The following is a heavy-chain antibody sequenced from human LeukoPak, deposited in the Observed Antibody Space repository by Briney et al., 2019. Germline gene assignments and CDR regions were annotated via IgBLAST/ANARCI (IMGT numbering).Heavy chain of an antibody. CDR3: ARHRTVAGTENWFDP. V-gene: IGHV4-34*01. D-gene: IGHD6-19*01. CDR2: INHSGST. Sequence: PSETLSLTCAVYGGSFSGYYWSWIRQPPGKGLEWIGEINHSGSTNYNPSLKSRVTISVDTSKNQFSLKLSSVTAADTAVYYCARHRTVAGTENWFDPWGQGTLVTVSS. J-gene: IGHJ5*02. CDR1: GGSFSGYY.